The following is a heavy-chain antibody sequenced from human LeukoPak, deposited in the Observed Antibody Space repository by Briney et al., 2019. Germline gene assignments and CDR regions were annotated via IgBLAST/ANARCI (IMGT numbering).Heavy chain of an antibody. Sequence: SETLSLTCTVSGYSISSGYYWGWIRQPPGKGLEWIGNIYHSGSPYYNPSLKSRVTFSVDTSKNQFSLKLSSVTAADTALYYCARSSYSLFDYWGQGTLVTVSS. CDR1: GYSISSGYY. J-gene: IGHJ4*02. CDR2: IYHSGSP. CDR3: ARSSYSLFDY. D-gene: IGHD5-18*01. V-gene: IGHV4-38-2*02.